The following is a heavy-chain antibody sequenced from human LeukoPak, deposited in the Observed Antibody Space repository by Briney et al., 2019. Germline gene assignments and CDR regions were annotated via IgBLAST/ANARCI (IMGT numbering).Heavy chain of an antibody. J-gene: IGHJ4*02. CDR1: GFTFSTYA. CDR2: IGATTGNT. V-gene: IGHV3-23*01. CDR3: ANRGRYYFDY. D-gene: IGHD3-10*01. Sequence: PGGSLRLSCAASGFTFSTYAMGWVRQAPGKGLEWVSTIGATTGNTYYADSVKGRFTISRDNSKNTMWLQMNSLRAEDTAIYYCANRGRYYFDYWGQGPLVAVSS.